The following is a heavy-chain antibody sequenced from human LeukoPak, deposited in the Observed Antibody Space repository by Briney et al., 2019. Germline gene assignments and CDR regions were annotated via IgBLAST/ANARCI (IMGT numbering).Heavy chain of an antibody. Sequence: SVKVSCKASGYTFNSYAISWVRQAPGQGLEWMGGIIPIFGTANYAQKFQGRVTITADESTSTAYMELSSLRSEDTAVYYCATMGIAAAGNWFDPWGQGTLVTVSS. D-gene: IGHD6-13*01. V-gene: IGHV1-69*13. CDR2: IIPIFGTA. CDR1: GYTFNSYA. J-gene: IGHJ5*02. CDR3: ATMGIAAAGNWFDP.